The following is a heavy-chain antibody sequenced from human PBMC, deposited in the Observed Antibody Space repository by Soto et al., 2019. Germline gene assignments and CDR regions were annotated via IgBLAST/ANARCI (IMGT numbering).Heavy chain of an antibody. CDR1: GGSFSGYY. D-gene: IGHD6-13*01. V-gene: IGHV4-34*01. Sequence: SKTLSLTCAVYGGSFSGYYWSWIRQPPGKGLEWIGEINHSGSTNYNPSHKSRVTISVDTSKNQFSLKLSSVTAADTAVYYCARARYSSSWYWWFDTWGQGTLVTVYS. CDR3: ARARYSSSWYWWFDT. J-gene: IGHJ5*02. CDR2: INHSGST.